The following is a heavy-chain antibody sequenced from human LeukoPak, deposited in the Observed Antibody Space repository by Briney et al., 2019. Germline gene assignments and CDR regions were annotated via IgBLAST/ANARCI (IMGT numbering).Heavy chain of an antibody. CDR1: GFTFSDYN. D-gene: IGHD6-13*01. Sequence: GGSLRLSCAASGFTFSDYNMRWIRQAPGKGLEWVSSISRSGSTKYYADSVKGRFTISRDNAKNSLFLQMNSLRAEDTAIYYCAKRAGDSSSYIFDYWGQGTLVTVSS. CDR2: ISRSGSTK. V-gene: IGHV3-11*01. J-gene: IGHJ4*02. CDR3: AKRAGDSSSYIFDY.